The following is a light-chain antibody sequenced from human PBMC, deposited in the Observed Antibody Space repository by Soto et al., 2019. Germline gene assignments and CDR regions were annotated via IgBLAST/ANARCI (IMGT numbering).Light chain of an antibody. CDR3: QQYNNWPRT. Sequence: EIVLTQSPCTLALSPGERATLSCRASQSVGKYLVWYQQKPGQAPRLLIYGASTRSTGIPARFSGSGSGTEFTLTISSLQSEDFEVYYCQQYNNWPRTFGQGTKVDIK. V-gene: IGKV3-15*01. J-gene: IGKJ1*01. CDR1: QSVGKY. CDR2: GAS.